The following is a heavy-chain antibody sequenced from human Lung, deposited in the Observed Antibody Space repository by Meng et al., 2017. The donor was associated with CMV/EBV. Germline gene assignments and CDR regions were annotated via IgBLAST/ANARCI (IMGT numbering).Heavy chain of an antibody. J-gene: IGHJ6*01. CDR2: VNPYNGDG. Sequence: ASVXVSCKASGYTLTTYGINWVRQAPGQGLEWMGWVNPYNGDGDYAQRFQGRVTVTTDTSINTAYLELTSLRSDDTAVYYCVSPVHGLEIWGQGNTVPGAS. D-gene: IGHD4-17*01. CDR1: GYTLTTYG. V-gene: IGHV1-8*02. CDR3: VSPVHGLEI.